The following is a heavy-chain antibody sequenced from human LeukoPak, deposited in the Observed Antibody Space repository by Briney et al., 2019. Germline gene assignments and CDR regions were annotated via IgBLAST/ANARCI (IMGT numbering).Heavy chain of an antibody. J-gene: IGHJ4*02. CDR1: GGSISSGDYY. CDR2: IYYTGST. V-gene: IGHV4-30-4*08. D-gene: IGHD3-10*01. Sequence: SETLSRTCSVSGGSISSGDYYWSWIRQPPGKGLEWIGYIYYTGSTYDNPSLKSRITISLDTSKNQFSLKLSSVTAADTAVYYCAREGPFGSGRYSDYWGQGTLVTVSS. CDR3: AREGPFGSGRYSDY.